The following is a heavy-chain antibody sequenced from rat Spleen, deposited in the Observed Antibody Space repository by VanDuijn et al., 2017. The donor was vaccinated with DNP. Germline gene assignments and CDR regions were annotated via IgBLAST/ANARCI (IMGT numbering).Heavy chain of an antibody. J-gene: IGHJ2*01. CDR2: ISYDGSST. CDR1: GLNFSKYG. V-gene: IGHV5-29*01. D-gene: IGHD1-10*01. Sequence: EVQLVESGGGLVQPGRSMKVSCAASGLNFSKYGMAWVRQAPTKGLEWVATISYDGSSTWYRDSVKGRFTISRDNAKSTLYLQMDSLRSEDTATYYCARHNNNWDYWGQGVMVTVSS. CDR3: ARHNNNWDY.